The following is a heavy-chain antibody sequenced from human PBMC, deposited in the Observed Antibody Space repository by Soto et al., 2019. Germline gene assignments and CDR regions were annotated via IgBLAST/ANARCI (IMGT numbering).Heavy chain of an antibody. V-gene: IGHV4-59*01. CDR2: IYYSGST. J-gene: IGHJ4*02. CDR3: ARLQYYFDY. CDR1: GGSISSYY. Sequence: SETLSLTCPVSGGSISSYYWSWIRQPPGKGPEWIGYIYYSGSTNYNPSLKSRVTISVDTSKNQFSLKLSSVTAADTAVYYCARLQYYFDYWGQGTLVNVS.